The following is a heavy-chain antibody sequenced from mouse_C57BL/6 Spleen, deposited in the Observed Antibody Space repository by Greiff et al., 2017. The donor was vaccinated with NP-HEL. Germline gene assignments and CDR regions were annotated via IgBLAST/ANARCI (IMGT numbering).Heavy chain of an antibody. CDR1: GYTFTSYW. J-gene: IGHJ4*01. D-gene: IGHD1-1*01. CDR2: INPSNGGT. CDR3: AREITTVVPYYAMDY. V-gene: IGHV1-53*01. Sequence: LQQPGTELVKPGASVKLSCKASGYTFTSYWMHWVKQRPGQGLEWIGNINPSNGGTNYNEKFKSKATLTVDISSSTAYMQLSSLTSEDSAVYYCAREITTVVPYYAMDYWGQGTSVTVSS.